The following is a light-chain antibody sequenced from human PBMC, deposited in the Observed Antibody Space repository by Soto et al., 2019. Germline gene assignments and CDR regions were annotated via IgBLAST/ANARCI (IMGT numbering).Light chain of an antibody. CDR2: AAS. Sequence: DIQMTQSPSSLSASVGDRVTITCRASQSISNYLNWYQQKPGKAPKLLIYAASNLQSGVPSNFSGSGSGTHFTLTISSLQPDDFSTYYCQQTFSTPPTFGQGTRVEVK. CDR3: QQTFSTPPT. CDR1: QSISNY. V-gene: IGKV1-39*01. J-gene: IGKJ1*01.